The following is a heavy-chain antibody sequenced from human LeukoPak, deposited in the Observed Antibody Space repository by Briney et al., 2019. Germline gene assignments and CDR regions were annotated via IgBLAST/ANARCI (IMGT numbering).Heavy chain of an antibody. V-gene: IGHV3-30*04. CDR1: GFTFSSYA. CDR3: ARERGTYYYDSSGYLDY. Sequence: GGSLRPSCAASGFTFSSYAMRWVRQAPGKGLEWVAVISYDGSNKYYADSVKGRFTISRDNSKNTLYLQMNSLRAEDTAVYYCARERGTYYYDSSGYLDYWGQGTLVTVSS. D-gene: IGHD3-22*01. J-gene: IGHJ4*02. CDR2: ISYDGSNK.